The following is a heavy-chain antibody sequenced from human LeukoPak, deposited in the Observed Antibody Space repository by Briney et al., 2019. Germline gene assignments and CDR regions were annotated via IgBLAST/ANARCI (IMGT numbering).Heavy chain of an antibody. CDR1: GFTFSDYY. D-gene: IGHD6-19*01. CDR3: ARRAVAGSLDY. J-gene: IGHJ4*02. Sequence: GGSLRLSCAASGFTFSDYYMSWVRQAPGKGLEWVANIKEDGSEKYYVDSVKGRFTISRDNAKNSLYLQMNSLRAEDTAEYYCARRAVAGSLDYWGQGTLVTVSS. CDR2: IKEDGSEK. V-gene: IGHV3-7*01.